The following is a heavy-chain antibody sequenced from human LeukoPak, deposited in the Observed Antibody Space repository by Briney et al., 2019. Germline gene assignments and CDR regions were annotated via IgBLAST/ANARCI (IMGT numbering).Heavy chain of an antibody. V-gene: IGHV3-20*01. CDR2: INWNGGSR. D-gene: IGHD2-2*02. CDR1: GFKFDDYG. CDR3: ARDRCSSTSCYNTPNWFDP. Sequence: PGGSLRLSCAASGFKFDDYGMSWVRQIPGKGLEWVSGINWNGGSRGYADSVKGRFTISRDNAKNSVYLQMNSLRSEDTAFYHCARDRCSSTSCYNTPNWFDPWGQGTLVNVSS. J-gene: IGHJ5*02.